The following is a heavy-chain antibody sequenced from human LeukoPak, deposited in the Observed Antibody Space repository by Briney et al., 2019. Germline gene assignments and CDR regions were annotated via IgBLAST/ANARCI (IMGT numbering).Heavy chain of an antibody. V-gene: IGHV3-7*01. D-gene: IGHD3-22*01. Sequence: GGSLRLSCAGSGFSFSTYWMSWVRQVPGKGLEWMANINEDGSEKNYVDSVKGRFTISRDNAKNSLYLQMNSLRAEDTAVYYCARDSRYYYDSSGYFDYWGQGTLVTVSS. CDR3: ARDSRYYYDSSGYFDY. CDR1: GFSFSTYW. CDR2: INEDGSEK. J-gene: IGHJ4*02.